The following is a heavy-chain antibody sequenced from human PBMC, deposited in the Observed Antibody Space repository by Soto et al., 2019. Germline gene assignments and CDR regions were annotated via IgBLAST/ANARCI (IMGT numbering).Heavy chain of an antibody. D-gene: IGHD1-26*01. V-gene: IGHV4-61*01. J-gene: IGHJ5*01. Sequence: SETLSLTCTVSGGSVSSGSYYWSWIRQPPGKGLEWIGYIYYSGTTHYNPSLKSRVTISVDTSKKQFSLKLTSVTAEDTAVYYCAKGKISTTTYTSFDSWGQGTLVTVSS. CDR1: GGSVSSGSYY. CDR2: IYYSGTT. CDR3: AKGKISTTTYTSFDS.